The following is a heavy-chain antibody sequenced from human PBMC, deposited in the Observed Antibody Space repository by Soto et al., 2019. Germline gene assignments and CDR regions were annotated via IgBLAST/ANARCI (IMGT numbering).Heavy chain of an antibody. Sequence: PGGALRLSCKAPGFTFSDSWLSWVRQAPGKGLEWVGRIKSGGPTDCAAPVKGRFTISRDDSKNTVYLQMNSLKTEDTAVYYCTWTGTKWFASWGQGTLVTVSS. CDR3: TWTGTKWFAS. CDR1: GFTFSDSW. CDR2: IKSGGPT. D-gene: IGHD1-7*01. V-gene: IGHV3-15*01. J-gene: IGHJ5*01.